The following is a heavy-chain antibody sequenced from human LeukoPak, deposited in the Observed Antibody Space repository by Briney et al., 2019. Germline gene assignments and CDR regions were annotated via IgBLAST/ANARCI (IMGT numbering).Heavy chain of an antibody. Sequence: ASVKVSCKASGYTFTSYYMHWVRQAPGQGLEWMGIINPSGGSTSYAQKFQGRVTMTRDTSTSTVYMELSSVRSEDTAVYYCARALYRSGSSYIPDFDYWGQGTLVTVSS. J-gene: IGHJ4*02. CDR2: INPSGGST. CDR1: GYTFTSYY. CDR3: ARALYRSGSSYIPDFDY. D-gene: IGHD3-10*01. V-gene: IGHV1-46*03.